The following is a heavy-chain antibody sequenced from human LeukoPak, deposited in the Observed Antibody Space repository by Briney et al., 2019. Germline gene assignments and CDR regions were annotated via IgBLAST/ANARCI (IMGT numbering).Heavy chain of an antibody. J-gene: IGHJ5*02. D-gene: IGHD1-26*01. V-gene: IGHV3-23*01. Sequence: GGSLRLSCAASGFTFSSYAMSWVRQAPGKGLEWVSAISGSGGSTYYADSVKGRFTISRDNAKNSLYLQMNSLRAEDTAVYYCARGSMGATEASWFDPWGQGTLVTVSS. CDR1: GFTFSSYA. CDR2: ISGSGGST. CDR3: ARGSMGATEASWFDP.